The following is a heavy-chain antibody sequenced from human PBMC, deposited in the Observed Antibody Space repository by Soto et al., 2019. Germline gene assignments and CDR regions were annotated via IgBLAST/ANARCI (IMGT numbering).Heavy chain of an antibody. J-gene: IGHJ4*02. D-gene: IGHD4-17*01. V-gene: IGHV3-33*01. Sequence: QVQLVESGGGVVQPGRSLRLSCAASGFTFSSYGMHWVRQAPGKGLEWVAVIWYDGSNKYYADSVKGRFTISRDNSKNSLYLQMNSLRAEYTAVYYCARGDGDVFGYWGQGTLVTVSS. CDR1: GFTFSSYG. CDR2: IWYDGSNK. CDR3: ARGDGDVFGY.